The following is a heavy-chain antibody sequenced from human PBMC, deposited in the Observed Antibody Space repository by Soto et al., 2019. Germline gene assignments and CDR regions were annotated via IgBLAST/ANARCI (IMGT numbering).Heavy chain of an antibody. CDR1: GFTFSSYS. J-gene: IGHJ3*02. CDR3: ARDSIASVAGTAFDI. V-gene: IGHV3-21*01. D-gene: IGHD6-19*01. Sequence: EVQLVESGGGLVKPGGSLRLSCAASGFTFSSYSMNWVRQAPGKGLEWVSSISSSSSYIYYADSVKGRFTISRDNAKNSLYLQMNSLRAEDTAVYYCARDSIASVAGTAFDIWGQGTMVTVSS. CDR2: ISSSSSYI.